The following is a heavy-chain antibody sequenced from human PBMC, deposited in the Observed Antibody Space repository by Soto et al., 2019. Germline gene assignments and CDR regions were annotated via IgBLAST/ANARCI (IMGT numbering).Heavy chain of an antibody. CDR1: GGPLSSFY. CDR3: AVTRGGAHPHDI. V-gene: IGHV4-59*01. J-gene: IGHJ3*02. Sequence: SETLSLTCNSSGGPLSSFYYSWIRQAPGKGLEWIGYIYYTGSTNYNPSLKSRVTMSVDTSKNQFSLKLTSVTAADTAVYFCAVTRGGAHPHDIWGQGTMVAVSS. CDR2: IYYTGST. D-gene: IGHD2-21*02.